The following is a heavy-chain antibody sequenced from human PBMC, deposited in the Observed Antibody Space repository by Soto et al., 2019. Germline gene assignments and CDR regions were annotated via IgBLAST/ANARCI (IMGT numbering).Heavy chain of an antibody. J-gene: IGHJ3*02. Sequence: SVKVSCKASGGTFSSYAISWVRQAPGQGLEWMGGIIPIFGTANYAQKFQGRVTITADESTSTAYMELSSLRSEDTAVYYCAGGDYYDRSGYFAFDICGQGTMVTVSS. CDR2: IIPIFGTA. V-gene: IGHV1-69*13. D-gene: IGHD3-22*01. CDR1: GGTFSSYA. CDR3: AGGDYYDRSGYFAFDI.